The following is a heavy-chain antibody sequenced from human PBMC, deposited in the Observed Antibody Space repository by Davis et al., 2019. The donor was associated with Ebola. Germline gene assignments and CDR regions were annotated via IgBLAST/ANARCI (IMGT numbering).Heavy chain of an antibody. D-gene: IGHD1-26*01. Sequence: PRGSLTLSCAPSGSTFSSYAMHWVRHAPSNGLEWVAVISYEGSHTYYAHSVKGRFTIPRDNSKHTLYLQMTSLRAEDTAVYYCARGSKWELLTVAFDYWGQGTLVTVSS. CDR2: ISYEGSHT. CDR3: ARGSKWELLTVAFDY. V-gene: IGHV3-30-3*01. J-gene: IGHJ4*02. CDR1: GSTFSSYA.